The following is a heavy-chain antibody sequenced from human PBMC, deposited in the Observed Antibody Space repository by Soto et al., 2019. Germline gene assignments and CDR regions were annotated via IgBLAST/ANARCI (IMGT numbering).Heavy chain of an antibody. CDR1: GGSFSGYY. Sequence: SETLSLTCAVYGGSFSGYYWSWIRQPPGKGLEWIGENNHSGSTNYNPSHKSRVTISVDTSKNQFSLKLSSVTAADKDEYYYARGPWLPVFCFDGYNYWGQGTLFTVSS. V-gene: IGHV4-34*01. J-gene: IGHJ4*02. CDR2: NNHSGST. CDR3: ARGPWLPVFCFDGYNY. D-gene: IGHD5-12*01.